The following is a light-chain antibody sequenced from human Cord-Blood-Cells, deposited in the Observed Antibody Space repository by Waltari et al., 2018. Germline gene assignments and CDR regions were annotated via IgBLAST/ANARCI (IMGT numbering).Light chain of an antibody. J-gene: IGLJ1*01. Sequence: QSVLTQPPSVSGAPGQRVTISCTGSSSNIGAGYDVHWYQQLPGTAPKLLIDGNICRPSGVPDLFSGSKSGTSASLAITGLQAEDEADYYCQSYDSSLSGYVFGTGTKVTVL. CDR1: SSNIGAGYD. V-gene: IGLV1-40*01. CDR2: GNI. CDR3: QSYDSSLSGYV.